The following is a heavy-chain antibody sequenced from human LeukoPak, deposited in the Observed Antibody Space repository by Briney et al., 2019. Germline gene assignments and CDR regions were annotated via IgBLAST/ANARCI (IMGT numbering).Heavy chain of an antibody. Sequence: GGSLRLSCAASGFTFSSYAMSWVRQAPGKGLEWVSAISGSGGSTYYADSVKGRFTISRDNSKNTLYLQMNSLRAEDTAVYYCAKEWYGSGSYYTYFDYWGQGTLVTVSS. CDR1: GFTFSSYA. CDR2: ISGSGGST. D-gene: IGHD3-10*01. J-gene: IGHJ4*02. CDR3: AKEWYGSGSYYTYFDY. V-gene: IGHV3-23*01.